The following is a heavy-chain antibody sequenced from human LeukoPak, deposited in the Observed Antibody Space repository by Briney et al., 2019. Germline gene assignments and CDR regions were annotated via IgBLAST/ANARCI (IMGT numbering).Heavy chain of an antibody. J-gene: IGHJ4*02. CDR3: AKGARPDITVAHTVEN. D-gene: IGHD6-19*01. V-gene: IGHV3-23*01. CDR1: GFTFSNYA. Sequence: PGGSLRLSCAASGFTFSNYAMSWVRQAPERGLEWVSTISSRGDSTYDADSVKGRFAISRDNSKNSLYLQMNNVRVEDTAVYYCAKGARPDITVAHTVENWGQGTLDTVSS. CDR2: ISSRGDST.